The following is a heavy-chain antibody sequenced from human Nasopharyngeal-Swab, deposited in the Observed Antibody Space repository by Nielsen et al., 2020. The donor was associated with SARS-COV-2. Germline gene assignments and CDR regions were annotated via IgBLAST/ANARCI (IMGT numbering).Heavy chain of an antibody. CDR2: IYYSGST. CDR3: ARRVARAPRHEGDYYYGMDV. V-gene: IGHV4-39*01. Sequence: WIRQPPGKGLEWIGSIYYSGSTYYNPSLKRRVTISVDTSKNQFSLKLSSVTAADTAVYYYARRVARAPRHEGDYYYGMDVWGQGTTVTVSS. J-gene: IGHJ6*02. D-gene: IGHD3-16*01.